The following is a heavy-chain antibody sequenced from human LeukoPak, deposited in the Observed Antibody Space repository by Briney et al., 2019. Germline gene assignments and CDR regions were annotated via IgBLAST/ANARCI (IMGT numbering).Heavy chain of an antibody. J-gene: IGHJ5*02. CDR3: ASSMPKRGYSNSPDDNWFDP. CDR2: MNPHSGNT. Sequence: ASVKVSCKTSRYTFTSYDINWVRQATGQGLEWMGWMNPHSGNTGYAQKFQGRVTMTRNTSINTAYMELSSLRSEDTAVYYCASSMPKRGYSNSPDDNWFDPWGQGTLVTVSS. V-gene: IGHV1-8*01. D-gene: IGHD4-11*01. CDR1: RYTFTSYD.